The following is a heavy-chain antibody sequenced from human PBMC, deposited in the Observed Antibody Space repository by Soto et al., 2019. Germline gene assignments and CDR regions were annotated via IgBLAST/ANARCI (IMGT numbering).Heavy chain of an antibody. V-gene: IGHV1-3*01. CDR2: INVGNGNT. CDR1: GYTFSSYA. D-gene: IGHD6-19*01. CDR3: ARDPGRSGWYQSKFWSWFDP. J-gene: IGHJ5*02. Sequence: ASVKVSCKASGYTFSSYALHWVRQAPGQRLEWMGWINVGNGNTKYSQKFQGRVTTTRDTSASTAYMELSSLRSEDTAVYYCARDPGRSGWYQSKFWSWFDPWGQGTLVTVSS.